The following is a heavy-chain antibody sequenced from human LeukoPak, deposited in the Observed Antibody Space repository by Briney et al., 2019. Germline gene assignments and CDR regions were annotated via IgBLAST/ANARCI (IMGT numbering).Heavy chain of an antibody. J-gene: IGHJ4*02. CDR2: IYPGDSDT. CDR1: GFSFTSYW. CDR3: ARRYYYGSGSYFDY. D-gene: IGHD3-10*01. V-gene: IGHV5-51*01. Sequence: KNGESLKISCQGSGFSFTSYWIAWVRQLPGKGLEWMGIIYPGDSDTRYSPSFQGQVTISADKSISTAYLQWSSLKASDTAMYYCARRYYYGSGSYFDYWGQGTLVTVSS.